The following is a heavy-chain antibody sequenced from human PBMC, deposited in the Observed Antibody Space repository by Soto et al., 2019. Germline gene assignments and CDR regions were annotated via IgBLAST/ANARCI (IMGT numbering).Heavy chain of an antibody. D-gene: IGHD1-7*01. J-gene: IGHJ4*02. CDR2: FDPEDCET. V-gene: IGHV1-24*01. Sequence: SVKVSFKVSGYTRTELSMHCGREGPGKGLEWMGGFDPEDCETIYAQKFQGRVTMTKDTSTDTAYMELSSLRSEDTAVYYCATARDITGTTPVDYWGQGTLVTVSS. CDR3: ATARDITGTTPVDY. CDR1: GYTRTELS.